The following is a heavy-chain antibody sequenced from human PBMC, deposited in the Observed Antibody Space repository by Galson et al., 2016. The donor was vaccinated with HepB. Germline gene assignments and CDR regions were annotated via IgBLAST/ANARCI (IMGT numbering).Heavy chain of an antibody. V-gene: IGHV4-59*02. J-gene: IGHJ4*02. CDR3: ARLSCFTTDCLHPPYDS. CDR1: GDSVSGYY. D-gene: IGHD3-16*01. CDR2: KHYRGWA. Sequence: SETLSLTCAVSGDSVSGYYWGWIRQSPGKGLEYIGYKHYRGWADYNPSLNRRVTISLDTSKNQFSLILTSVTAADTGMYYCARLSCFTTDCLHPPYDSWGQGTLVTVSS.